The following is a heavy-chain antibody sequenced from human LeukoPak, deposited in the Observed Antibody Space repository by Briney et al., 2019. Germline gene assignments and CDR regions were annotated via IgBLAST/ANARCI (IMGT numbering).Heavy chain of an antibody. CDR1: GFTFSSYA. J-gene: IGHJ3*02. CDR3: AKLRIVVVALGAFDI. D-gene: IGHD2-21*01. V-gene: IGHV3-23*01. Sequence: PGGSLRLSCAASGFTFSSYAMSWVRQAPEKGLEWVSAISGSGGSTYYADSVKGRFTISRDNSKNTLYLQMNSLRAEDTAVYYCAKLRIVVVALGAFDIWGQGTMVTVSS. CDR2: ISGSGGST.